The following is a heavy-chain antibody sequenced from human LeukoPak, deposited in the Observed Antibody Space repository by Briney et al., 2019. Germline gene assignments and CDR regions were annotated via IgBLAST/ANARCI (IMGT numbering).Heavy chain of an antibody. Sequence: ASVTVSCTAYGYTFTDYYMHWVRQAPGQGREWMGWINPNSGGTNYAQKFQGRVTMTRDTSISTAYMELSRLRSDDTAVYYCAREGPIVGATHLVDYWGQGTLVTVSS. CDR3: AREGPIVGATHLVDY. CDR1: GYTFTDYY. D-gene: IGHD1-26*01. J-gene: IGHJ4*02. V-gene: IGHV1-2*02. CDR2: INPNSGGT.